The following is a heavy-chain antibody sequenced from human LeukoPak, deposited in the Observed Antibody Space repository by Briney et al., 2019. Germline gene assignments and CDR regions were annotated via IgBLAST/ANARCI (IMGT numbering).Heavy chain of an antibody. J-gene: IGHJ3*02. Sequence: ASVKVSCKASGYTFTSYYMHWVRQAPGQGLEWMGIINPSGGSTSYAQKFQGRVTMTRDTSTSTVYMELSSLRSEDTAVYYCARDLKQKYYDYVWGSYRTNDAFDIWAKGQWSPSLQ. D-gene: IGHD3-16*02. V-gene: IGHV1-46*01. CDR2: INPSGGST. CDR3: ARDLKQKYYDYVWGSYRTNDAFDI. CDR1: GYTFTSYY.